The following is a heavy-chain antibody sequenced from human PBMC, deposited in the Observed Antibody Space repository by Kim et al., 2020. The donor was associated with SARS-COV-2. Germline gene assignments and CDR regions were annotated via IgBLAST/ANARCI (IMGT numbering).Heavy chain of an antibody. Sequence: KNYADTVKGRFTISREDDKNSLYLQMSSLGAEDTAVYYCTRGGVFGAGYWGQGTLVTVSS. V-gene: IGHV3-11*06. CDR3: TRGGVFGAGY. CDR2: K. D-gene: IGHD3-16*01. J-gene: IGHJ4*02.